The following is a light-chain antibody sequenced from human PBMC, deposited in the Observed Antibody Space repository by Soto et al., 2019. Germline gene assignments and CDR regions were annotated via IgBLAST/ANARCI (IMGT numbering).Light chain of an antibody. Sequence: AIQMTQSPSSLSASVGDRVTITRRASQGIRSDLGWYQQRPGEAPKLLIYGTSSLQSGVPSRFSGSGSGTDFTLTISSLQPEDFATYYCLQDYDYPRTFCQGTNVDIK. V-gene: IGKV1-6*01. J-gene: IGKJ1*01. CDR2: GTS. CDR1: QGIRSD. CDR3: LQDYDYPRT.